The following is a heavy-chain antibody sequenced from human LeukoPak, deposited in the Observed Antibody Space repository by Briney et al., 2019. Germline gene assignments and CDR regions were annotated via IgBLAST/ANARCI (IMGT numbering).Heavy chain of an antibody. V-gene: IGHV3-53*01. Sequence: PGGSLRLSCAASGFTVSSNYMSWVRQAPGRGLEWVSVIYSGGSTYYADSVKGRFTISRDNSKNTLYLQMNSLRAEDTAVYYCARGALGGDLDYWGQGTLVTVSS. CDR1: GFTVSSNY. CDR2: IYSGGST. CDR3: ARGALGGDLDY. D-gene: IGHD2-21*02. J-gene: IGHJ4*02.